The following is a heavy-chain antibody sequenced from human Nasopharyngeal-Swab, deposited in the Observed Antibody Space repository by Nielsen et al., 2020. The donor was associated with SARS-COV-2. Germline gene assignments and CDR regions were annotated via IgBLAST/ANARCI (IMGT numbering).Heavy chain of an antibody. CDR1: GFTFSSYD. CDR2: ISGSSSTI. V-gene: IGHV3-48*04. D-gene: IGHD1-26*01. CDR3: ARDLVFSSGSYYPLAAFDI. J-gene: IGHJ3*02. Sequence: GESLKISCAASGFTFSSYDMSWVRQAPGKGLEWVSYISGSSSTIYYADSVKGRFTISRDNAKNSLYLQMNSLRAEDTAVYYCARDLVFSSGSYYPLAAFDIWGQGTMVTVSS.